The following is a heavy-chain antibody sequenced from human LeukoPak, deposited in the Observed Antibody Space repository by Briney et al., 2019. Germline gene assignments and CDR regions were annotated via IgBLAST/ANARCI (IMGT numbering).Heavy chain of an antibody. Sequence: ASVKVSCKASGYTFTSYSMHWVRQAPGQRLEWMGWINAVNGNTEYSQRFQGRVTITRDTSASTAYMELSSLRSEDTAVYYCARAAKNYYGSGSYYNYWGQGTLVTVSS. V-gene: IGHV1-3*01. CDR2: INAVNGNT. CDR3: ARAAKNYYGSGSYYNY. CDR1: GYTFTSYS. J-gene: IGHJ4*02. D-gene: IGHD3-10*01.